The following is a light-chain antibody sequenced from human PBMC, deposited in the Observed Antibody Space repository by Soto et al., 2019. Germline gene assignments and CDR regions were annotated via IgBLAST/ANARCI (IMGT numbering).Light chain of an antibody. CDR1: QSVSGSL. Sequence: EIVLTQSPGTLSLSPGERATLSCRASQSVSGSLLAWHQQKPGQPPRLLIYGASHRATGIPDRFSGSGSGTDFTLTISRLEPEDFAVYYCQHYDYSPRLTFGGGTKVEIK. CDR3: QHYDYSPRLT. V-gene: IGKV3-20*01. J-gene: IGKJ4*01. CDR2: GAS.